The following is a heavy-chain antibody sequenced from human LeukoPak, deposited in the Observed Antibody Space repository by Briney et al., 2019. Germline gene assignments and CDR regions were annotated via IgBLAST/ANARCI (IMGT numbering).Heavy chain of an antibody. CDR2: MNPSGST. CDR1: GGSFSGYY. Sequence: PSETLSLTCAVYGGSFSGYYWTWIRQTPGKGLEWIGEMNPSGSTNYNPSRKRRVTISVDTSKNQFSLKLSSVTAADPAVYYCARGRQDVTMIVVVMTAVSYYLDVWGKGTTVTVS. J-gene: IGHJ6*03. V-gene: IGHV4-34*01. CDR3: ARGRQDVTMIVVVMTAVSYYLDV. D-gene: IGHD3-22*01.